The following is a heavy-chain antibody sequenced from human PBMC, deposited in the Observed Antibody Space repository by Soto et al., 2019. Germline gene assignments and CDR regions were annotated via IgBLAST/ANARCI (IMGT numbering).Heavy chain of an antibody. CDR2: IYTSGST. D-gene: IGHD2-21*01. V-gene: IGHV4-4*07. Sequence: SETLSLTCTVSGGSINSYYWSWIRQPAGKGLEWIGRIYTSGSTNYNPSLKSRVTMSVDTSKNQFFLKLSSVTAADTAMYYCASLYRPSRVVGVNRHWYFDLWGRGTLVTVSS. CDR1: GGSINSYY. J-gene: IGHJ2*01. CDR3: ASLYRPSRVVGVNRHWYFDL.